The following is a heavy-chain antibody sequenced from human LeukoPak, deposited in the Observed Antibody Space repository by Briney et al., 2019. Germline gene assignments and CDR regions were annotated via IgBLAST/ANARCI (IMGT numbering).Heavy chain of an antibody. CDR1: GFTFSNSG. CDR2: VRYDGSDK. V-gene: IGHV3-33*01. Sequence: PGRSLRLSCAASGFTFSNSGMHRVRQAPGKGLEWVAVVRYDGSDKDYADSVKGRFTISRDNSENTLYLQMNSLRDEDTAVYFCARRWVNAFDIWGQGTMVTVSS. CDR3: ARRWVNAFDI. D-gene: IGHD3-22*01. J-gene: IGHJ3*02.